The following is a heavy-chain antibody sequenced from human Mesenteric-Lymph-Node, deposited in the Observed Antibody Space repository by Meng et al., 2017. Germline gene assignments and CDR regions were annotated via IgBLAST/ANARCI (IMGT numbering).Heavy chain of an antibody. CDR2: VYHRGDT. CDR1: GDSIRSDIW. D-gene: IGHD5-24*01. Sequence: VQLRGVGQGLGKPSGTLSLACTVSGDSIRSDIWWSWVRQPPGKGLEWIGEVYHRGDTNYNPSLKSRVVISVDRSKNQFSLNLSSVTAADTAVYYCATQESRDGHNPYWGQGTLVTVSS. V-gene: IGHV4-4*02. J-gene: IGHJ4*02. CDR3: ATQESRDGHNPY.